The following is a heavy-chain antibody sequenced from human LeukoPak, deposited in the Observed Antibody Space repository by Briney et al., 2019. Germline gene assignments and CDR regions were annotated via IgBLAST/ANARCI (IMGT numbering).Heavy chain of an antibody. CDR1: GGSISSYY. Sequence: SETLSLTCTVSGGSISSYYWSWIQQPPGKGLEWIGYIYYSGSTNYNPSLKSRVTISVDTSKNQFSLKLSSVTAADTAVYYCAREDPSYYDILTGSERWFDPWGQGTLVTVSS. CDR2: IYYSGST. CDR3: AREDPSYYDILTGSERWFDP. D-gene: IGHD3-9*01. J-gene: IGHJ5*02. V-gene: IGHV4-59*01.